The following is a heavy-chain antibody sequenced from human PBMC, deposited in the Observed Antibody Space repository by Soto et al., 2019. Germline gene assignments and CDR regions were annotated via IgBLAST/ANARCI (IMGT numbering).Heavy chain of an antibody. CDR2: ISVYTGNT. J-gene: IGHJ6*02. CDR1: GSTFTSYG. CDR3: ARDRCTTDRCYTHHFDV. V-gene: IGHV1-18*04. Sequence: QVHLVQSGGEVTRPGASVKVSCKSSGSTFTSYGVSWVRQAPGQGLEWLGWISVYTGNTKQAQKFQDRVTLTTEASTTTAYMELRSMRSDDTAVYYCARDRCTTDRCYTHHFDVWGQGTTVTVSS. D-gene: IGHD2-8*01.